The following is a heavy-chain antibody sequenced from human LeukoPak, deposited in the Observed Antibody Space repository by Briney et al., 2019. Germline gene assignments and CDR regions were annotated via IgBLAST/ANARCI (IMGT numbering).Heavy chain of an antibody. V-gene: IGHV3-30*02. CDR2: IRYDGSNK. Sequence: PGGSLRHSCAAAGFTFSTYGIHWVRQPPGMGLEWVAFIRYDGSNKYYADSVKGRFTISRDNFMNTVYLQMNSLRPEDTAVYYCAKEGYSSGWYEDYWGQGTLVTVSS. D-gene: IGHD6-19*01. J-gene: IGHJ4*02. CDR1: GFTFSTYG. CDR3: AKEGYSSGWYEDY.